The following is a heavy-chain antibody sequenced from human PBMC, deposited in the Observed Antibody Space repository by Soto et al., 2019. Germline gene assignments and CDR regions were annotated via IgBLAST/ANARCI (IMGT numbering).Heavy chain of an antibody. CDR2: NYYSGIT. CDR3: ARYYDYVWGSYRTPKDNYYYYGMDV. D-gene: IGHD3-16*02. J-gene: IGHJ6*02. CDR1: GGSISSGGYY. V-gene: IGHV4-31*03. Sequence: SETLSLTCTVSGGSISSGGYYWTWIRQHLGKGLEWIGYNYYSGITYYNPSLKSRVTISLDTSKNQFSLKLSSVTAADTAVYYCARYYDYVWGSYRTPKDNYYYYGMDVWGQGTTVTVSS.